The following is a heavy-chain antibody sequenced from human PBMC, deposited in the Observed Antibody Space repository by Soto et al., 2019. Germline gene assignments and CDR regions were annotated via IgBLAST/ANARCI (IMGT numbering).Heavy chain of an antibody. CDR3: AKAHRSVPGIVDVAC. D-gene: IGHD1-26*01. CDR1: GLTFSSYA. V-gene: IGHV3-23*01. Sequence: GGSLRLSCKTSGLTFSSYAMSWVRQAPGKGLEWVSCIGISASGTYFADSVKGRFTISRENSKSTLYLQMNSLRAEDTAVYYCAKAHRSVPGIVDVACWGQGTQVTVSS. CDR2: IGISASGT. J-gene: IGHJ4*02.